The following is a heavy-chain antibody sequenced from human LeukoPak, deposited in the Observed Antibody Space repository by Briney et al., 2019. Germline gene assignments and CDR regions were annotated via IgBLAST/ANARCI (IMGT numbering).Heavy chain of an antibody. D-gene: IGHD4-17*01. Sequence: ASVKVSCKASGYTFTSYDINWMRQATGQGLEWMGWMNPNSGNTGYAQKFQGRVTMTRNTSISTAYMELSSLRSEDTAVYYCARMGAYGDDIDAFDIWGQGTMVTVSS. V-gene: IGHV1-8*01. J-gene: IGHJ3*02. CDR3: ARMGAYGDDIDAFDI. CDR1: GYTFTSYD. CDR2: MNPNSGNT.